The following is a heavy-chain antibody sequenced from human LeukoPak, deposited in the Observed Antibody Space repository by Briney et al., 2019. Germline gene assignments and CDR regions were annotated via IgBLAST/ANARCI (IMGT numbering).Heavy chain of an antibody. CDR2: IYTSGST. J-gene: IGHJ6*03. CDR3: ARRGYYYFYMDV. V-gene: IGHV4-61*02. Sequence: SQTLSLTCTVSGGSISSGDYYWSWIRQPAGKGLEWIGRIYTSGSTNYNPSLKSRVTMSVDTSKNQFSLKLSSVTAADTAVYYCARRGYYYFYMDVWGKGTTVTVSS. CDR1: GGSISSGDYY.